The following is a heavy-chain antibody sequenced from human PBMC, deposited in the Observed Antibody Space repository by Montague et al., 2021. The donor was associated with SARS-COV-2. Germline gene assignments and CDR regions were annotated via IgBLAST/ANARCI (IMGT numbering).Heavy chain of an antibody. D-gene: IGHD1-26*01. J-gene: IGHJ4*02. Sequence: STTYIPSLNSRPTISLDTSKNRISLNLSSVTATDTAVCYCARSIGSSYPGLFDSWGQGTLVTVSS. V-gene: IGHV4-4*08. CDR2: ST. CDR3: ARSIGSSYPGLFDS.